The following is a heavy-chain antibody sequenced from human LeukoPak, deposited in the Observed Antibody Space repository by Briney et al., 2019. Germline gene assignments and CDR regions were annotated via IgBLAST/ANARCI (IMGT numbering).Heavy chain of an antibody. V-gene: IGHV3-66*03. J-gene: IGHJ5*02. Sequence: HPGGSLRLSCAGSGFSVSNYYMSWVRQAPGKGLEWVSLILDSGETFYEDSVKSRFTISRDNSKITMYLQMNRLRVEDKAVYFCARDRAVKQDWVEFDPWGQGNLVTVSS. CDR1: GFSVSNYY. CDR3: ARDRAVKQDWVEFDP. CDR2: ILDSGET. D-gene: IGHD6-19*01.